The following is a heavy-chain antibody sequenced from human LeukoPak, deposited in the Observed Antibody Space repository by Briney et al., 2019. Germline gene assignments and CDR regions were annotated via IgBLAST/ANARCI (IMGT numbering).Heavy chain of an antibody. D-gene: IGHD3-16*01. CDR3: ARGYELPKRYLDY. Sequence: PGRSLRLSCAASGFTFSSYGMHWVRQAPGKGLEWVAVIWCDGSNKYYADSVKGRFTISRDNSKNTLYLQMNSLRAEDTAVYYCARGYELPKRYLDYWGQGTLVTVSS. V-gene: IGHV3-33*01. CDR2: IWCDGSNK. J-gene: IGHJ4*02. CDR1: GFTFSSYG.